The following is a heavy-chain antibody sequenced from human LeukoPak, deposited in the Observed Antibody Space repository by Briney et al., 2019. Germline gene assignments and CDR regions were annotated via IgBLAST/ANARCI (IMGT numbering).Heavy chain of an antibody. J-gene: IGHJ6*02. CDR3: ARVIISAAGDYYGMAV. CDR2: INPIGGGT. CDR1: GYTFTDYS. D-gene: IGHD6-13*01. Sequence: ASVNVSCKASGYTFTDYSVNWVRQAPGHGLEWLGWINPIGGGTESAQKFQGRVTMTTDTSTSTAYMELSRLRSDDTAVYYCARVIISAAGDYYGMAVWGQGPTVTVSS. V-gene: IGHV1-2*02.